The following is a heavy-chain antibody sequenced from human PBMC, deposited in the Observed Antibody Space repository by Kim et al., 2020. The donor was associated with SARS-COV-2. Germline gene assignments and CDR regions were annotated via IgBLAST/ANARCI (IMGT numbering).Heavy chain of an antibody. CDR2: INSRGSSI. J-gene: IGHJ6*02. CDR1: GFTFRSYS. Sequence: GGSMRLSCAASGFTFRSYSMMWVRQAPGKGLEWISYINSRGSSIFYAGSVEGRCTISRDNTEKSLYLQIDSPRAEDTAVYYCARASGYEPTSYFYGLDVWGEGTTVTVSS. V-gene: IGHV3-48*01. D-gene: IGHD5-12*01. CDR3: ARASGYEPTSYFYGLDV.